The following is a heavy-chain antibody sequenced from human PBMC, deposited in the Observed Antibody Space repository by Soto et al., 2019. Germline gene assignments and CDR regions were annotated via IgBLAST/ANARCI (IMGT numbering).Heavy chain of an antibody. CDR3: ALKGYSGYDFTL. CDR2: IYYSGST. CDR1: GGSISSSSYY. J-gene: IGHJ4*02. D-gene: IGHD5-12*01. Sequence: SETLSLTCTVSGGSISSSSYYWGWIRQPPGKGLEWIGSIYYSGSTYYNPSLKSRVTISVDTSKNQFSLKLSSVTAADTAVYYCALKGYSGYDFTLWGQGTLVTVAS. V-gene: IGHV4-39*01.